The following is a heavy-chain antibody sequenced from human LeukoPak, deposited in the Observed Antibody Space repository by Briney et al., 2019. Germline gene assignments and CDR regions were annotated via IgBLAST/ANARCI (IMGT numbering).Heavy chain of an antibody. CDR3: ARGSTEVLY. Sequence: GASVKVSCKASGGTFSSYAISWVRQAPGQGLEWMGGIIPIFGTANYAQKFQGRVTMTANTSISTVYMELSSLRSEDTAIYYCARGSTEVLYWGQGTLITVSS. CDR1: GGTFSSYA. D-gene: IGHD1-14*01. CDR2: IIPIFGTA. J-gene: IGHJ4*02. V-gene: IGHV1-69*06.